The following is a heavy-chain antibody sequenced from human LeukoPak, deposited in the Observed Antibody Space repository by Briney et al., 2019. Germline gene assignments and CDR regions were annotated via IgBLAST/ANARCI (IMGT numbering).Heavy chain of an antibody. J-gene: IGHJ4*02. CDR2: GST. V-gene: IGHV4-4*07. D-gene: IGHD3-22*01. CDR3: ARGVYSSGYDY. Sequence: GSTNCNPSLKSRVAMSVGTSMHQFSLKLSSVTAADTAVYYCARGVYSSGYDYWGQGTLVTVSS.